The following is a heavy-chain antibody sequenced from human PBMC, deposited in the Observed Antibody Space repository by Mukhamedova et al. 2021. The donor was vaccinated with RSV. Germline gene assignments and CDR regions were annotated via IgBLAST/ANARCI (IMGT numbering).Heavy chain of an antibody. D-gene: IGHD1-26*01. V-gene: IGHV3-48*02. CDR2: ISSSSSTI. Sequence: APGKGLEWVSYISSSSSTIYYADSVKGRFTISRDNAKNSLYLQMNSLRDEDTAVYSCARDRNSWTYYAIAYWGHGTLVTVSS. CDR3: ARDRNSWTYYAIAY. J-gene: IGHJ4*01.